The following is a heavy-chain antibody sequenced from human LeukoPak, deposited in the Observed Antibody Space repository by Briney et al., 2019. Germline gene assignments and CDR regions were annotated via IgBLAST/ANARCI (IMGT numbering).Heavy chain of an antibody. V-gene: IGHV1-8*01. CDR1: GYTFTSYD. J-gene: IGHJ4*02. CDR2: MNPNSGNT. Sequence: ASVKVSCKASGYTFTSYDINWVRQATGQGLEWMGWMNPNSGNTGYAQKFQGRVTMTRNTSISTAYMELSSLRSEDTALYYCARGRAYSSGPGFDYWAQGTLVTVSS. D-gene: IGHD3-22*01. CDR3: ARGRAYSSGPGFDY.